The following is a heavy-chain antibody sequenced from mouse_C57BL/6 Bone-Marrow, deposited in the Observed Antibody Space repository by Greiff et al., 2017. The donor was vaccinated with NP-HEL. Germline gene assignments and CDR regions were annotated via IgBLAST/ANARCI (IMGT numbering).Heavy chain of an antibody. Sequence: QVQLQQSGAELVRPGTSVKMSCKASGYTFTNYWIGWAKQRPGHGLEWIGDIYPGGGYTNYNEKFKGKATLTAYQSSLPASLQFRRLTSEYSAIYYCARGNGYSNADSFDSWGQGTPLTVSS. CDR2: IYPGGGYT. CDR3: ARGNGYSNADSFDS. J-gene: IGHJ2*01. D-gene: IGHD2-5*01. V-gene: IGHV1-63*01. CDR1: GYTFTNYW.